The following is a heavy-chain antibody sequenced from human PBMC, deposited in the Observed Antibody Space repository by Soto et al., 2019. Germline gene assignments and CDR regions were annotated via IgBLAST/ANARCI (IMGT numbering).Heavy chain of an antibody. D-gene: IGHD1-1*01. CDR2: IIPIHGIA. J-gene: IGHJ3*02. V-gene: IGHV1-69*08. CDR3: ARDRRGYNWNFDAFDI. CDR1: GGTFSSYT. Sequence: QVQLVQSGAEVKKPGSSVNVSCKASGGTFSSYTISWVRQAPGQGLEWMGRIIPIHGIANYAQEFQGRVTITADKSTSTAYMELSRLRSEDTVVYYCARDRRGYNWNFDAFDIWVRGRMVTVSS.